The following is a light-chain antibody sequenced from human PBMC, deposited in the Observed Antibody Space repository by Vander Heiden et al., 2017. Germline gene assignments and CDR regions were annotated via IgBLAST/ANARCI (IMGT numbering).Light chain of an antibody. Sequence: QMTQSPSTLSASVGDRVTITCRASENVNSWLAWYQQKPGKAPNLLIYRASTLHTGVPARFSGSGSGTEFTLTITSLQPDDLATYYCQQYSGSSDIFGQGTKLEIK. CDR3: QQYSGSSDI. CDR2: RAS. V-gene: IGKV1-5*03. CDR1: ENVNSW. J-gene: IGKJ2*01.